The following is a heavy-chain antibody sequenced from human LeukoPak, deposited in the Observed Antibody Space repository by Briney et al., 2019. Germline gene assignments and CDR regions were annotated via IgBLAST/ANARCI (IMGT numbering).Heavy chain of an antibody. D-gene: IGHD3-9*01. CDR3: ARIYYDILTGPAFDY. V-gene: IGHV4-30-4*08. Sequence: SQTLSLTCTVSGGSISSGDYYWSWIRQPPGKGLEWIGYIYYSGSTYYNPSLKSRATISVDTSKNQFSLKLSSVTAADTAVYYCARIYYDILTGPAFDYWGQGTLVTVSS. J-gene: IGHJ4*02. CDR2: IYYSGST. CDR1: GGSISSGDYY.